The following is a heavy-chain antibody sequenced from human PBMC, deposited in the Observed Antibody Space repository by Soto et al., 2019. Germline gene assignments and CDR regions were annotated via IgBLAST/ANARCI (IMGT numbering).Heavy chain of an antibody. CDR3: ASRGSGSSTWFDL. V-gene: IGHV4-4*02. CDR1: GGSISSSNW. D-gene: IGHD3-22*01. J-gene: IGHJ2*01. CDR2: IYHRGST. Sequence: QVQLQESGPGLVKPSGTLSLTCAVSGGSISSSNWWTWVRQPPGKGLEWIGEIYHRGSTNYNPSLKSRVTISVDKSKNQFSLKLSSVTAADTAMYYCASRGSGSSTWFDLWGRGTLFTVSS.